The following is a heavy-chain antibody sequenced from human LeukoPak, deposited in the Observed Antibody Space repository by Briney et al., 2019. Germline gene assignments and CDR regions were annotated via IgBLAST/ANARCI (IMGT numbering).Heavy chain of an antibody. V-gene: IGHV3-74*01. CDR1: EFNFFSYG. CDR3: ARELPREVTLDY. J-gene: IGHJ4*01. CDR2: ILTEGTHT. D-gene: IGHD2-21*02. Sequence: GGSLRLSCVASEFNFFSYGMQWVRQAPGKGLVWVSRILTEGTHTRYADSVKGRFTISRDNAKNTLYLQMNSLRAEDTAVYYCARELPREVTLDYWGQGTLVTHSP.